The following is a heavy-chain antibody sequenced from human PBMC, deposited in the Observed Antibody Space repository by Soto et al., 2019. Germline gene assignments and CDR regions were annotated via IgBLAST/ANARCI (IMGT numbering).Heavy chain of an antibody. V-gene: IGHV3-21*01. CDR3: ARVKSIFGVVIYPPDY. D-gene: IGHD3-3*01. Sequence: PGGSLRLSCAASGFTFSSYSMNWVRQAPGKGLEWVSSISSSSSYIYYADSVKGRFTISRDNAKNSLYLQMNSLRAEDTAVYYCARVKSIFGVVIYPPDYWGQGTLVTVSS. CDR1: GFTFSSYS. J-gene: IGHJ4*02. CDR2: ISSSSSYI.